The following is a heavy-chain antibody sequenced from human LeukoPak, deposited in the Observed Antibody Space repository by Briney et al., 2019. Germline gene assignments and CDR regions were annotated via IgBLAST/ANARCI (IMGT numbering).Heavy chain of an antibody. J-gene: IGHJ4*02. D-gene: IGHD3-22*01. V-gene: IGHV3-7*01. CDR2: IKQDGSEK. Sequence: GGSLRLSCAASGFTFSSYWMTWVRQAPGKGLEWVANIKQDGSEKYYVDSVKGRFTISRDNAKNSLYLQMNSLRAEDTAVYYCASLDAYYYDSSGYWWGQGTLVTVSS. CDR3: ASLDAYYYDSSGYW. CDR1: GFTFSSYW.